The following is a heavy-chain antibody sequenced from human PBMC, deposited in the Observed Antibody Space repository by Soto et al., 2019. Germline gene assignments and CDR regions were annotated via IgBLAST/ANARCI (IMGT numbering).Heavy chain of an antibody. Sequence: QVQLVQSGAEVKKPGASVKVSCKASGYTFTSYYMHWVRQAPGQGLEWMGIINPSGGSTSYAQKFQGRVTMTRDTSTSTVYMELSSLRSEDTAVYYRARDLAGDISGYVYFDYWGQGTLVTVSS. D-gene: IGHD3-22*01. V-gene: IGHV1-46*01. J-gene: IGHJ4*02. CDR1: GYTFTSYY. CDR3: ARDLAGDISGYVYFDY. CDR2: INPSGGST.